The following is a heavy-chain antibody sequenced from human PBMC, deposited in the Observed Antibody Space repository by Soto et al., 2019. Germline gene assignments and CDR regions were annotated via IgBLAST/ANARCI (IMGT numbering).Heavy chain of an antibody. CDR2: MYNTGST. V-gene: IGHV4-59*08. CDR1: GGSISGYY. J-gene: IGHJ4*02. Sequence: SETLSLTCTVSGGSISGYYWSWIRQPPGKGLEWIGYMYNTGSTVYNPSFKSRVTISVDTSMNQFSLALTSVTAADTAMYYCARGSTTEKVDSWGQGILVTVSS. CDR3: ARGSTTEKVDS.